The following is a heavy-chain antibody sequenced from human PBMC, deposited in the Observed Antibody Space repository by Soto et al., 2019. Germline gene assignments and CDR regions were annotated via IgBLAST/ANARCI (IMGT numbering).Heavy chain of an antibody. CDR1: GGSISSGDYY. D-gene: IGHD6-13*01. CDR3: ARAGAAYFYYYGVDV. CDR2: IYYSGST. Sequence: SETLSLTCTVSGGSISSGDYYWNWIRQPPGKGLEWIGYIYYSGSTYYNPSLKSRVTISVDTSKNRFSLKLSSVTAADTAVYFCARAGAAYFYYYGVDVCGQGTTVTVSS. V-gene: IGHV4-30-4*01. J-gene: IGHJ6*02.